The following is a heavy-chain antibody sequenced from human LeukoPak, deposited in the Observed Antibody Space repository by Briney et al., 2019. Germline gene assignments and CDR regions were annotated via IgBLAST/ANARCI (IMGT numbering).Heavy chain of an antibody. V-gene: IGHV3-33*01. D-gene: IGHD3-10*01. Sequence: GGSLRLSCVASGFTFKTYGFHWGRQPPGKGLEWVAVIWSDGSQKYYAESLKGRFTISRDDSKNTLYLQMNSLSVEDTAVYYCARDGAVGRPIDPWGQGTLVTVSS. CDR3: ARDGAVGRPIDP. J-gene: IGHJ5*02. CDR2: IWSDGSQK. CDR1: GFTFKTYG.